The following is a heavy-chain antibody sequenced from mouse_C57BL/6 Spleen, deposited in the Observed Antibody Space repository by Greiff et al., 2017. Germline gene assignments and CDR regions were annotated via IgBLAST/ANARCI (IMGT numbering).Heavy chain of an antibody. CDR2: IHPNSGST. CDR1: GYTFTSYW. J-gene: IGHJ4*01. D-gene: IGHD2-4*01. Sequence: QVQLQQPGAELVKPGASVKLSCKASGYTFTSYWMHWVKPRPGQGLEWIGMIHPNSGSTNYNEKFKSKATLTVDKSSSTAYMQLSSLTSENSAVYYCARGAYDYDGYYYAMDYWGQGTSVTVSS. V-gene: IGHV1-64*01. CDR3: ARGAYDYDGYYYAMDY.